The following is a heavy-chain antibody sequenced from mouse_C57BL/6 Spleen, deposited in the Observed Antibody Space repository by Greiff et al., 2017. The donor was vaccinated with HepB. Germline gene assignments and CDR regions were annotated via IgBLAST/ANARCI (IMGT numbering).Heavy chain of an antibody. CDR3: AKLGRNYFDD. D-gene: IGHD4-1*01. V-gene: IGHV5-4*03. CDR2: ISDGGSYT. CDR1: GFTFSSYA. J-gene: IGHJ2*01. Sequence: EVKVVESGGGLVKPGGSLKLSCAASGFTFSSYAMSWVRQTPEKRLEWVATISDGGSYTYYPDNVKGRFTISRDNAKNNLYLQMSHLKSEDTAMYYCAKLGRNYFDDWGQGTTLTVSS.